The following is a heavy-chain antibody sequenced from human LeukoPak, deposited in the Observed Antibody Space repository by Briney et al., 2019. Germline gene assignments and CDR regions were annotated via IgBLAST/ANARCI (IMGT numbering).Heavy chain of an antibody. V-gene: IGHV3-21*01. J-gene: IGHJ4*02. CDR2: ISSSSSYI. CDR3: ARDLDRSTSRTNPLGD. D-gene: IGHD2-2*01. CDR1: GFTFSSYS. Sequence: GGSLRLSCAASGFTFSSYSMNWVRQAPGKGLEWVSSISSSSSYIYYADSVKGRFTISRDNAKNSLYLQTNSLRAEDTAVYYCARDLDRSTSRTNPLGDWGQGTLVTVSS.